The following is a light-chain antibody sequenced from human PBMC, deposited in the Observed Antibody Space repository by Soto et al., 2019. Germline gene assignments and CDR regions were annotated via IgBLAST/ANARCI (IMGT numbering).Light chain of an antibody. V-gene: IGKV3-20*01. Sequence: EIVLTQSPGTLSLSLGERATLSCRASQSVSSSYLAWYQQKPGQAPRLLIYGASSRATGIPDRFSGSGSGTDFTLTIIRLEPEDFAVFYCQQYGSSPRTFGQGTRLEIK. CDR1: QSVSSSY. J-gene: IGKJ5*01. CDR2: GAS. CDR3: QQYGSSPRT.